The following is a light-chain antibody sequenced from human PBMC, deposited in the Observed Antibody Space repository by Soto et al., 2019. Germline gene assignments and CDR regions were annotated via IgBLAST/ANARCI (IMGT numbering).Light chain of an antibody. V-gene: IGLV2-14*01. CDR3: TSYTTSVTWV. J-gene: IGLJ3*02. CDR2: EVT. Sequence: QSALTQPASVSGSPGQSITISCTGTSSDVGAYNYVSWYQQYPGKAPNLLISEVTYRPSWVSNRFSGSKSGNTACLTSSGLQAEDGAGYYCTSYTTSVTWVFGGGTKLTVL. CDR1: SSDVGAYNY.